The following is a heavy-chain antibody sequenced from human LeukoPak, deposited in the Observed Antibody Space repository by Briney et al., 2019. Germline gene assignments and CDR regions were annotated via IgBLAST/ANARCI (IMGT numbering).Heavy chain of an antibody. CDR3: ARVILWFGTPDAFDI. CDR1: GDSISSYY. D-gene: IGHD3-10*01. CDR2: IYYSGST. J-gene: IGHJ3*02. V-gene: IGHV4-30-4*01. Sequence: SETLSLTCTVSGDSISSYYWSWIRQPPGKGLEWIGYIYYSGSTYYNPSLKSRVTISVDKYKNQFSLKLSSVTAADTAVYYCARVILWFGTPDAFDIWGQGTMVTVSS.